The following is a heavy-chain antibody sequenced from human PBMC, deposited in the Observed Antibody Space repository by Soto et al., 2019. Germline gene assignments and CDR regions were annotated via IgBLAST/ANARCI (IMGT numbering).Heavy chain of an antibody. J-gene: IGHJ5*02. CDR2: ISSSSSYT. CDR1: GFTFSDYY. CDR3: ARDSEAAAGTNWFDT. V-gene: IGHV3-11*06. D-gene: IGHD6-13*01. Sequence: GGSLRLSCAASGFTFSDYYMSWIRQAPGKGLEWVSYISSSSSYTNYADSVKGRFTISRDNAKNSLYLQMNSLRAEDTAVYYCARDSEAAAGTNWFDTWGQGTLVTVSS.